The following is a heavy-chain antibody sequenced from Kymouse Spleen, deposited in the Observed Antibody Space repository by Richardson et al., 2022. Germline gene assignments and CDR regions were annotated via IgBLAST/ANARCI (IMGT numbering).Heavy chain of an antibody. CDR1: GGSISSSSYY. D-gene: IGHD3-10*01. Sequence: QLQLQESGPGLVKPSETLSLTCTVSGGSISSSSYYWGWIRQPPGKGLEWIGSIYYSGSTYYNPSLKSRVTISVDTSKNQFSLKLSSVTAADTAVYYCAIYGSGSYYNVPAEYFQHWGQGTLVTVSS. CDR3: AIYGSGSYYNVPAEYFQH. J-gene: IGHJ1*01. V-gene: IGHV4-39*01. CDR2: IYYSGST.